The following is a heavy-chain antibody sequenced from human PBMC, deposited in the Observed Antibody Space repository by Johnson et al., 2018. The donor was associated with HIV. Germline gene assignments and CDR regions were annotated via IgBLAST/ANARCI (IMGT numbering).Heavy chain of an antibody. V-gene: IGHV3-53*01. J-gene: IGHJ3*02. D-gene: IGHD6-13*01. Sequence: VKLVESGGGLIQPGGSLRLSCAASGFTVSSNYMSWVRQAPGKGLEWGSVIYSGGSTYYEDAVKGRFTISRDNSKHTLYLQMNSLRAEDTAVYYCARAPIAAALDIWGQGTMVTVSS. CDR3: ARAPIAAALDI. CDR1: GFTVSSNY. CDR2: IYSGGST.